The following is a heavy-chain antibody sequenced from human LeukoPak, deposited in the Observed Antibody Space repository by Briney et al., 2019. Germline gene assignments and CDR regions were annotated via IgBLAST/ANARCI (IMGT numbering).Heavy chain of an antibody. CDR2: IIPIFGTA. CDR1: GYTFTSYD. V-gene: IGHV1-69*13. CDR3: ARVPIPIDGYNYPFDY. J-gene: IGHJ4*02. D-gene: IGHD5-24*01. Sequence: GASVKVSCKASGYTFTSYDNNWVRQAPGQGLEWMGGIIPIFGTANYAQKFQGRVTITADESTSTAYMELSRLRSDDTAVYYCARVPIPIDGYNYPFDYWGQGTLVTVSS.